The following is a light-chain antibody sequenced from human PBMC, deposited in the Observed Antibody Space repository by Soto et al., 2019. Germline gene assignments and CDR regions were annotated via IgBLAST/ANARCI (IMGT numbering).Light chain of an antibody. V-gene: IGKV3-15*01. J-gene: IGKJ1*01. CDR3: QQYGSSPT. CDR2: GAS. CDR1: ESVASN. Sequence: ETVMTQSPATLSVSPGERATLSCRASESVASNLAWYQQKPGQAPRLLIHGASTRATGIPARFSGSGSGTDFTLTISRLEPEDFAVYYCQQYGSSPTFGQGTKVDIK.